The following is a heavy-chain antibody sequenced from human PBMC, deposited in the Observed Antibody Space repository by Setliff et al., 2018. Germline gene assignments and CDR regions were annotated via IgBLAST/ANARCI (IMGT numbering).Heavy chain of an antibody. J-gene: IGHJ4*02. D-gene: IGHD1-1*01. CDR2: INTDGTTR. Sequence: GGSLRLSCAASGFTFSSHWMHWVRQPPGKGLVWVSRINTDGTTRNYADSVKGRFTIPRENAKNTLYLQMNSLRVEDTAVYYCARTGTYRYFDYWGQGTLVTVSS. CDR3: ARTGTYRYFDY. V-gene: IGHV3-74*01. CDR1: GFTFSSHW.